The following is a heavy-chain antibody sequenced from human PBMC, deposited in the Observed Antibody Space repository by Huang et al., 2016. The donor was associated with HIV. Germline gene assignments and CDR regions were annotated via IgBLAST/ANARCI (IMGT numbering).Heavy chain of an antibody. CDR2: VGDDGKNE. CDR3: VKERGSSRARSSFDF. V-gene: IGHV3-30*02. CDR1: GFPFSAYG. J-gene: IGHJ3*01. D-gene: IGHD6-13*01. Sequence: QVRLVESGGGVVQPGASLTLSCSASGFPFSAYGVDWVRQAPGKGLEGVSFVGDDGKNEYLIGSVKGRFTITRDNSKNTLYLRMNSLRPEDTAVYYCVKERGSSRARSSFDFWGQGTSVIVSS.